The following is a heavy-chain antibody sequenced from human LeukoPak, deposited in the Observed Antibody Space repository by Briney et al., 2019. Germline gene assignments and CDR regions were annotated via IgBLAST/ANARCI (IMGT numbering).Heavy chain of an antibody. V-gene: IGHV3-7*03. Sequence: GGSLRLSCAASGFSFRRYWMSWVRQAPGKGLEWVASINQDESAKFYVDSVRGRFTISRDNAKNSLFLQMNSLRAEDTAVYYCAKDAWGEGDGFNNFDYWGQGTLVTVSS. CDR2: INQDESAK. J-gene: IGHJ4*02. D-gene: IGHD5-24*01. CDR1: GFSFRRYW. CDR3: AKDAWGEGDGFNNFDY.